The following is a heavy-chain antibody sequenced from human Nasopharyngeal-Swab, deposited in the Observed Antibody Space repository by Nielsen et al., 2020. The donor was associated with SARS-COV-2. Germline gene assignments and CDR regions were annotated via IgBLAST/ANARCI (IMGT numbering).Heavy chain of an antibody. V-gene: IGHV1-2*06. Sequence: ASAKVFCKASGYTFTGYYMHWVRQAPGQGLEWMGRINPNSGGTNYAQKFQGRVTMTRDTSISTAYMELSRLRSDDTAVYYCARGLFAGWSDYWGQGTLVTVSS. D-gene: IGHD1-1*01. CDR3: ARGLFAGWSDY. CDR1: GYTFTGYY. J-gene: IGHJ4*02. CDR2: INPNSGGT.